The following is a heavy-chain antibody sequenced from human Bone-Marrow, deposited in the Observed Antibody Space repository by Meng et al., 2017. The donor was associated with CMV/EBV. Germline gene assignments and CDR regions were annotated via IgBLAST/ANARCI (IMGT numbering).Heavy chain of an antibody. V-gene: IGHV4-39*07. Sequence: SETLSLTCTVSGASMYGSTYYWGWIRQPPGKGLEWIGSIFYSGSIHYNPSLKSRVIISLDTSKNQFSLSLTSLNAADTAVYYCARSPGYSSSWFDPWGQGTRVTVSS. CDR3: ARSPGYSSSWFDP. CDR2: IFYSGSI. J-gene: IGHJ5*02. D-gene: IGHD6-13*01. CDR1: GASMYGSTYY.